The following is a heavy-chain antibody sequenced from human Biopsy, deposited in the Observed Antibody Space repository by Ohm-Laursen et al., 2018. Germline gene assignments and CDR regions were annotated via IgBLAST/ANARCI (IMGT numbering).Heavy chain of an antibody. Sequence: TLSLTCTVSGASISSAAYRWSWIRQLPGKGLEWIGYISHSGSTSYNPSLRSLVTISTDTSTNQFSLKVRSVTAADTAMYYCARATSGTSLCDPWGQGILVTVSS. D-gene: IGHD6-13*01. CDR1: GASISSAAYR. V-gene: IGHV4-31*01. CDR2: ISHSGST. J-gene: IGHJ5*02. CDR3: ARATSGTSLCDP.